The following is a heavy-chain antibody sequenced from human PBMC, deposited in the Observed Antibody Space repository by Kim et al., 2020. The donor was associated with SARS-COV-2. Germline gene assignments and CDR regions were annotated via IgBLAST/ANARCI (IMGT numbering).Heavy chain of an antibody. D-gene: IGHD3-10*01. Sequence: ASVKVSCKASGYTFTGYYMHWVRQAPGQGLEWMGRINPNSGGTNYAQKFQGRVTITRDTSISTAYMELSRLRSDDTAVYYCARAFPQLAYGSVFEDYWGQGTLVTVSS. CDR1: GYTFTGYY. CDR3: ARAFPQLAYGSVFEDY. V-gene: IGHV1-2*06. J-gene: IGHJ4*02. CDR2: INPNSGGT.